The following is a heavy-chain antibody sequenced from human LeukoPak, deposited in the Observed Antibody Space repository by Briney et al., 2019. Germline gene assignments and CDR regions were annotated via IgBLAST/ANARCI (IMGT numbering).Heavy chain of an antibody. Sequence: GESLKISCKGSGYSVTSYWIGWVRQMPGKGLEWMGIIYPGDSDTRYSPSFQGQVTISADKSISTAYLQWSGLKASDTAMYYRARLSGYYTIDYWGQGTLVTVSS. CDR3: ARLSGYYTIDY. CDR2: IYPGDSDT. D-gene: IGHD3-10*01. CDR1: GYSVTSYW. J-gene: IGHJ4*02. V-gene: IGHV5-51*01.